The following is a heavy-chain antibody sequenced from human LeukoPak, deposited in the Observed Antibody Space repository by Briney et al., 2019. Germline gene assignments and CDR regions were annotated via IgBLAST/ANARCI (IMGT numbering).Heavy chain of an antibody. Sequence: PSETLSLTCTVSGDSISTSNSYWGWIRQPPGKGLEWIGSIYYSGNTYYNASLKSRVTISVDTSKNQFSLKLTSVTAADTAVYYCARQTGVGLFILPGGRGTLVTVSS. CDR2: IYYSGNT. CDR3: ARQTGVGLFILP. D-gene: IGHD3-3*01. CDR1: GDSISTSNSY. V-gene: IGHV4-39*01. J-gene: IGHJ4*02.